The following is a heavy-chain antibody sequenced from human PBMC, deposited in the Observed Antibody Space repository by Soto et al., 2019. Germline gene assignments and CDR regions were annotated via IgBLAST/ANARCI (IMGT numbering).Heavy chain of an antibody. J-gene: IGHJ4*02. CDR3: AKDMYSSSWYYFDY. CDR2: ISGSGGST. Sequence: GGSLRLSCAASGFTFSSYAMSWVRQAPGKGLEWVSAISGSGGSTYYADSVKGRFTISRDNSKSTLYLQMNSLRAEDTAVYYCAKDMYSSSWYYFDYWGQGTLVTVSS. CDR1: GFTFSSYA. D-gene: IGHD6-6*01. V-gene: IGHV3-23*01.